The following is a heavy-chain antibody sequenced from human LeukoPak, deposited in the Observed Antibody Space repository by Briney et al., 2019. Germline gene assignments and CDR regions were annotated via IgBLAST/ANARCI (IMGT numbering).Heavy chain of an antibody. Sequence: GGSLRLSCAASRFTFSPYALHWVRQAPGKGLEWVAVISYDGSNKYYADSVKGRFTISRDNSKNTLCLQMNSLRAEDTAVYYCAKEGSYGSSWSNDYWGQGTLVTVSS. CDR1: RFTFSPYA. J-gene: IGHJ4*02. CDR3: AKEGSYGSSWSNDY. CDR2: ISYDGSNK. V-gene: IGHV3-30*04. D-gene: IGHD6-13*01.